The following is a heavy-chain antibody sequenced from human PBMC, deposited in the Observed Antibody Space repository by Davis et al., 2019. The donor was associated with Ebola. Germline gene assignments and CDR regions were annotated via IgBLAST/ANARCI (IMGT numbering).Heavy chain of an antibody. J-gene: IGHJ4*02. D-gene: IGHD4-23*01. V-gene: IGHV3-7*01. Sequence: GGSLRLSCAASGFTFSSYSMNWVRQAPGKGLEWVANIKQDGSEKYYVDSVKGRFTISRDNAKNSLYLQMNSLRAEDTAVYYCAVRVRWINYWGQGTLVTVSS. CDR3: AVRVRWINY. CDR1: GFTFSSYS. CDR2: IKQDGSEK.